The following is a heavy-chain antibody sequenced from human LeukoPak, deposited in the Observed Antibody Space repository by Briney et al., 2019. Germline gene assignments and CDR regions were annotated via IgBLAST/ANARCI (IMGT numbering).Heavy chain of an antibody. D-gene: IGHD5-12*01. CDR2: ISSSSSYI. CDR3: ARDPPGYSGYQPMDV. CDR1: GVTFSSDS. Sequence: GGSLRLSCAASGVTFSSDSMNWGRPAPGEGLEWGSSISSSSSYIYYADSVEGRFTISRDNAKNSLYLQMNSLRAEDTAVYYCARDPPGYSGYQPMDVWGKGTTVTVSS. J-gene: IGHJ6*03. V-gene: IGHV3-21*01.